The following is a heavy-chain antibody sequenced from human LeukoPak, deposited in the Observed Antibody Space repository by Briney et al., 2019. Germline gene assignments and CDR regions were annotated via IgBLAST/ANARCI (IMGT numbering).Heavy chain of an antibody. CDR3: ARDINSGAYYYYYGMDV. CDR1: GYTFTSYG. CDR2: ISAYNGNT. Sequence: ASVKVSCKASGYTFTSYGISWVRQAPGQGLEWMGWISAYNGNTNYAQKLQGRVTMTRDTSISTAYMELSRLRSDDTAVYYCARDINSGAYYYYYGMDVWGQGTTVTVSS. D-gene: IGHD3-10*01. J-gene: IGHJ6*02. V-gene: IGHV1-18*01.